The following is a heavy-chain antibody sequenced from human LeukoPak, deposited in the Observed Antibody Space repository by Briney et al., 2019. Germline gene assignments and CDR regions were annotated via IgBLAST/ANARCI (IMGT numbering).Heavy chain of an antibody. V-gene: IGHV3-23*01. CDR1: GFTFSSYA. Sequence: RPGGSLRLSCAASGFTFSSYAMSWVRQAPGKGLEWVSAISGSGGRTYHADSVKGRFTISRDNSKNTLYLQMNSLRAEDTAVYYCAKGGESYRTGLDYWGQGTLFTVSS. J-gene: IGHJ4*02. D-gene: IGHD1-26*01. CDR2: ISGSGGRT. CDR3: AKGGESYRTGLDY.